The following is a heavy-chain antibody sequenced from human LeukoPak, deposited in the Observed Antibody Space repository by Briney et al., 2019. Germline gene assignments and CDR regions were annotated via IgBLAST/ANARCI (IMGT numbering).Heavy chain of an antibody. J-gene: IGHJ6*02. CDR1: GFTFSSYA. CDR2: ISGSGGST. V-gene: IGHV3-23*01. Sequence: PGGSLRLSCAASGFTFSSYAMSWVRQAPGKGLEWVSAISGSGGSTYYADSVKGRFAISRDNSKNTLYLQMNSLRAEDTAVYYCAKTAFRCGGDCYYGMDVWGQGTTVTVSS. D-gene: IGHD2-21*01. CDR3: AKTAFRCGGDCYYGMDV.